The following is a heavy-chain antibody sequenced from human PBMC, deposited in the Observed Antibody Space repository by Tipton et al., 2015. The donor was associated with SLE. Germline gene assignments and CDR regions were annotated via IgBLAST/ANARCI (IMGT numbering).Heavy chain of an antibody. V-gene: IGHV4-61*08. D-gene: IGHD1-7*01. CDR2: IYYSGST. Sequence: TLSLTCAVYGGSISSGDYYWSWIRQPPGKGLEWIGYIYYSGSTNYNPSLKSRVTISVDTSKNQFSLKLSSVTAADTAVYYCARGSWNFRYFDYWGQGTLVTVSS. CDR1: GGSISSGDYY. CDR3: ARGSWNFRYFDY. J-gene: IGHJ4*02.